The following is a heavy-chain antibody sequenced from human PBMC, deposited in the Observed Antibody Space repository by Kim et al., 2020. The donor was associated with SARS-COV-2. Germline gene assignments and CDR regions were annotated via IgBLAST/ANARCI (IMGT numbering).Heavy chain of an antibody. Sequence: GRFTIARDNSKNTLYLQMNSLRAEDTAVYYCAKNGGGYSSSWYGTSYFDYWGQGTLVTVSS. J-gene: IGHJ4*02. D-gene: IGHD6-13*01. CDR3: AKNGGGYSSSWYGTSYFDY. V-gene: IGHV3-23*01.